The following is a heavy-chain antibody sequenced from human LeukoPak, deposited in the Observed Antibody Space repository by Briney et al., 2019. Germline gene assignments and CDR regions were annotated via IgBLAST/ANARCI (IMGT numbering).Heavy chain of an antibody. CDR3: AREGDRGIIVADYFDY. Sequence: PGGSLRLSCAGPGFTFDSYSVASVRQAPGKRLEWVAVIDANSRATFYADSATGRFTISRDNSKNTLYLQMTSLRAEDTAVYYCAREGDRGIIVADYFDYWGQGTLVTVSS. V-gene: IGHV3-23*01. CDR1: GFTFDSYS. CDR2: IDANSRAT. D-gene: IGHD6-19*01. J-gene: IGHJ4*02.